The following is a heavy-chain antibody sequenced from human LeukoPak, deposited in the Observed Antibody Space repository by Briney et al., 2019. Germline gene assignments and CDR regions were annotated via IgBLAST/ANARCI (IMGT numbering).Heavy chain of an antibody. Sequence: PSETLSLTCTVSGGSIISDNHYWIWMRQPPGKGLEWIGSICHSGKTYYSASLESRVTISVDTSKNQISLKLTSVTAADTAMYYCARDGFKVGARPYYFDYWGQGSLVTVSS. CDR2: ICHSGKT. CDR3: ARDGFKVGARPYYFDY. J-gene: IGHJ4*02. CDR1: GGSIISDNHY. D-gene: IGHD1-26*01. V-gene: IGHV4-39*07.